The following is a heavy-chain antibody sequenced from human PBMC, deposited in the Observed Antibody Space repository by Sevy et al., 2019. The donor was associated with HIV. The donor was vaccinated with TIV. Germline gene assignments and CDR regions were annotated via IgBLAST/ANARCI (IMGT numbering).Heavy chain of an antibody. CDR3: VRESGSDWYFDL. V-gene: IGHV3-33*01. Sequence: GGSLRLSCAASGFTFSSYGMHWVRQAPGKGLEWMAAIFSDGNIKYYADSVKGGFAISRDNSQNTVFLQMNSLRDEDTAVYSCVRESGSDWYFDLWGRGTLVTSP. CDR1: GFTFSSYG. CDR2: IFSDGNIK. J-gene: IGHJ2*01. D-gene: IGHD1-26*01.